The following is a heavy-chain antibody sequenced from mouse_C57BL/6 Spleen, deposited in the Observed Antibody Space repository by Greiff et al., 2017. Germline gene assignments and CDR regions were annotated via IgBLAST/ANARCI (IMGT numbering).Heavy chain of an antibody. CDR1: GYTFTDYY. V-gene: IGHV1-26*01. J-gene: IGHJ3*01. Sequence: EVQLQQSGPELVKPGASVKISCKASGYTFTDYYMNWVKQSHGKSLEWIGDINPNNGGTSYNQKFKGKATLTVDKSSSTAYMELRSLTSEDSAVXYCARKEDRAWFAYWGQGTLVTVSA. CDR2: INPNNGGT. CDR3: ARKEDRAWFAY.